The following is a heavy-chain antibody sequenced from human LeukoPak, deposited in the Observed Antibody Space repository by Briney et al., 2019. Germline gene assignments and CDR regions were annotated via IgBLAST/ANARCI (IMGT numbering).Heavy chain of an antibody. CDR3: ASSVITWGGVISNWFDP. Sequence: SSETLSLTCAVSGVSINVSITRHYWGWIRQSPGKGLEWIGRISYSGTNYNPSLKSRVTISVDTSKNQFSLKMSSVTAADTAVYYCASSVITWGGVISNWFDPWGQGTLVTVSS. CDR1: GVSINVSITRHY. D-gene: IGHD3-16*01. CDR2: ISYSGT. J-gene: IGHJ5*02. V-gene: IGHV4-61*05.